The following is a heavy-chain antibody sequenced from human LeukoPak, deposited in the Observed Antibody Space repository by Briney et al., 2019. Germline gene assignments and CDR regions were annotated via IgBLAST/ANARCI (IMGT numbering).Heavy chain of an antibody. D-gene: IGHD2-2*01. CDR1: GYTFTGYY. CDR2: INPIRGGT. Sequence: ASVKVSCQASGYTFTGYYMYWVRQAPGQRLQSMGCINPIRGGTKYAQKFQGRVTMTRDRSISKAYIAVSRLRSDDGDGFYFVRGRRFVVPAAAHVDPWGQGTLVTVSS. CDR3: VRGRRFVVPAAAHVDP. J-gene: IGHJ5*02. V-gene: IGHV1-2*02.